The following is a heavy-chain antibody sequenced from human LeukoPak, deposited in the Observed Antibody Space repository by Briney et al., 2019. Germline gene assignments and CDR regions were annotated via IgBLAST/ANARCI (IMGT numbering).Heavy chain of an antibody. J-gene: IGHJ4*02. CDR1: GFTFSSYG. Sequence: GGSLRLSCAASGFTFSSYGMHWVRQAPGKGLEWVAVISYDGSNKYYADSVKGRFTISRDHSKNTLYLQMNSLRAEDTAVYYCANLLRWEPYWGQGTLVTVSS. V-gene: IGHV3-30*18. CDR3: ANLLRWEPY. CDR2: ISYDGSNK. D-gene: IGHD4-23*01.